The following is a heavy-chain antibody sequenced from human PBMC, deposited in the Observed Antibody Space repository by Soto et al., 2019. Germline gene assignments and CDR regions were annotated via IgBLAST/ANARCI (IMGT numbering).Heavy chain of an antibody. CDR2: ISSSSSYT. J-gene: IGHJ3*02. V-gene: IGHV3-11*05. CDR3: ARDRNPFEAFDI. CDR1: GFTFSDYY. Sequence: QVQLVESGGGLVKPGGSLRLSCAASGFTFSDYYMSWIRQAPGKGLEWASYISSSSSYTNYADSVKGRFTISRDNAKNSLYLQMNSLRAEDTAVYYCARDRNPFEAFDIWGQGTMVTVSS.